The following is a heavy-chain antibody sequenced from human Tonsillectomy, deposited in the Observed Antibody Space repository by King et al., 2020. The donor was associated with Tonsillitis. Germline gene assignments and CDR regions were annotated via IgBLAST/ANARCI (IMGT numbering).Heavy chain of an antibody. D-gene: IGHD3-3*01. Sequence: QLVQSGAEVKKPGASVKVSCKASGYTFSNYAMHWVRQAPGERLEWMGWINVGNGNTKFSQKFQGRVTITRDTSASTAYMELSSLRSEDTAVYYCARDTWSALYNWFDPWGQGTLVTVSS. CDR1: GYTFSNYA. CDR2: INVGNGNT. CDR3: ARDTWSALYNWFDP. V-gene: IGHV1-3*01. J-gene: IGHJ5*02.